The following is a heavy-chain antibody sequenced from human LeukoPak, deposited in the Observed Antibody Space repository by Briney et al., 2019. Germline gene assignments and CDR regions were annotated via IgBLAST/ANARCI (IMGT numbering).Heavy chain of an antibody. Sequence: SETLSLTCTVSGNSISSGDYYWSWIRQPAGKGLEWIGRIYTSGSTNYNPSLKSRVTISGDTSKNQFSLKLSSVTAADTAVYYCARAYGSGTYDYWGQGTLVTVSS. CDR2: IYTSGST. CDR3: ARAYGSGTYDY. D-gene: IGHD3-10*01. J-gene: IGHJ4*02. CDR1: GNSISSGDYY. V-gene: IGHV4-61*02.